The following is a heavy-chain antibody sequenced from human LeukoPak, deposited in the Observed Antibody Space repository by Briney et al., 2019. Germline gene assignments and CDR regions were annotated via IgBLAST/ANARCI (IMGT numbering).Heavy chain of an antibody. V-gene: IGHV4-4*02. Sequence: SETLSLTCGVSGDSIMSDYWFSWVRQPPGKGLEWIGEIHHSGNTNYKTSLKSRVTISVDKSKNQVSLKVNSVTAEDTAVYYCAKDDLGGRGPDAFDSWGQGTLVIVSS. J-gene: IGHJ3*01. CDR2: IHHSGNT. CDR3: AKDDLGGRGPDAFDS. D-gene: IGHD2-15*01. CDR1: GDSIMSDYW.